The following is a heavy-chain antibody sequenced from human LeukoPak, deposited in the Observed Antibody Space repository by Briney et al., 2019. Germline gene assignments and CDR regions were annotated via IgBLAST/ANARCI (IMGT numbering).Heavy chain of an antibody. J-gene: IGHJ5*02. CDR1: GDSISSRSYF. CDR3: ARHYGP. V-gene: IGHV4-39*01. Sequence: SETLSLTCTVSGDSISSRSYFWDWIRQSPRKGLEWIGSMYYSGSTYYSPSLKSRVTMSIDTAENQFSLKLTSVTAADTAVYYCARHYGPWGQGTLVTVSS. D-gene: IGHD3-10*01. CDR2: MYYSGST.